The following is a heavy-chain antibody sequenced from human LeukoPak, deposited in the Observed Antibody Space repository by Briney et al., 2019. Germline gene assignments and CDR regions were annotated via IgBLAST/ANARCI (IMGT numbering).Heavy chain of an antibody. CDR2: IYPADSDT. V-gene: IGHV5-51*01. J-gene: IGHJ4*02. Sequence: GESLKISCKGSGYSFTTYWIGWVRQMPGKGLEWMGIIYPADSDTKYSPSLQGQVTISADKSISTAYLQWSSLKASDTAMYYRARLRKGWFGDLSFDYWGQGTTVTVSS. CDR3: ARLRKGWFGDLSFDY. CDR1: GYSFTTYW. D-gene: IGHD3-10*01.